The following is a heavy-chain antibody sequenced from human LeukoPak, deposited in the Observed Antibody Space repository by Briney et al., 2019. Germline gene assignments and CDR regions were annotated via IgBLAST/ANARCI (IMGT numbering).Heavy chain of an antibody. J-gene: IGHJ4*02. CDR1: GFTVNSNY. Sequence: GGSLRLSCAASGFTVNSNYMSWVRQAPGKGLVWVSRINTDGSSTSYADSVKGRFTISRDNAKNTLYLQMNSLRAEDTAVYYCARDLGGPRGSDYWGQGTLVTVSS. V-gene: IGHV3-74*01. CDR3: ARDLGGPRGSDY. CDR2: INTDGSST. D-gene: IGHD3-10*01.